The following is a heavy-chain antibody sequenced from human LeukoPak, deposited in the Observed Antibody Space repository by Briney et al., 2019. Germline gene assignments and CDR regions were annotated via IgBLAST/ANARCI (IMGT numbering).Heavy chain of an antibody. D-gene: IGHD1-26*01. CDR3: ARKWVHNTLDI. CDR2: IDDRVNI. CDR1: GGSISSSSYY. J-gene: IGHJ3*02. Sequence: SETLSLTCTVSGGSISSSSYYWGWIRQPPGTGLEWFGEIDDRVNIFYNPSLKSRVTISADTSKSQFSLTLMSVTAADTAVYYCARKWVHNTLDIWGQGTMVTVSS. V-gene: IGHV4-39*07.